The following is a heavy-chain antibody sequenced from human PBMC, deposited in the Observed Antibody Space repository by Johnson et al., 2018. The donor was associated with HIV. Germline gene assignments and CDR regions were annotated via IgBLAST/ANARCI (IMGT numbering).Heavy chain of an antibody. CDR2: SRYDGRNK. V-gene: IGHV3-30*02. Sequence: QVQLVESGGGVVQPGGSLRLSCAASGFTFSSYGMHWVRQAPGKGLEWVAFSRYDGRNKYSVDSVKGRFPISRDNSKNTLYLQMNSLRAEDTAVYYCARAYSSRWYRDGAFDIWGQGTMVTVFS. CDR1: GFTFSSYG. CDR3: ARAYSSRWYRDGAFDI. D-gene: IGHD6-13*01. J-gene: IGHJ3*02.